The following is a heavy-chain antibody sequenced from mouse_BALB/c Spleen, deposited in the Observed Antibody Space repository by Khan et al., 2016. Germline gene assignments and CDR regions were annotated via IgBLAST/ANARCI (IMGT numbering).Heavy chain of an antibody. CDR3: TREGYYPY. Sequence: VQLKQSGAELVKPGASVKLSCTASGFNIKDTYMHWVKQRPEQGLEWIGRIDPANVNTKYDPKFQGKATITADTSSNTAYLQLSSLTSEDTAVSYCTREGYYPYWGQGTTLTVSS. CDR1: GFNIKDTY. J-gene: IGHJ2*01. V-gene: IGHV14-3*02. CDR2: IDPANVNT. D-gene: IGHD2-3*01.